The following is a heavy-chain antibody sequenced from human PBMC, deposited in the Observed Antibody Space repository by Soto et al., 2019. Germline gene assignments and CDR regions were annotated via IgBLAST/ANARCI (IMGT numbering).Heavy chain of an antibody. J-gene: IGHJ4*02. V-gene: IGHV2-5*02. CDR2: IYWDEDK. CDR1: GFSLSTRGAA. D-gene: IGHD5-12*01. CDR3: AHRPRGYAYYFDY. Sequence: QITLKASGPTLVKPTQTLTLTCTFSGFSLSTRGAAVGWFRQPPGKALEWLALIYWDEDKWYSPSLKSRLTITDDPARNQVVFVMTNMDPVDTATYYCAHRPRGYAYYFDYWGQGTLFTVSS.